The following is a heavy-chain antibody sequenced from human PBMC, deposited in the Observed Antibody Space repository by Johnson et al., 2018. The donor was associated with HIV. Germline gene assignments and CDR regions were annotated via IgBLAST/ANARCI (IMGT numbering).Heavy chain of an antibody. Sequence: QVQLVESGGGVVQPGKSLRLSCAASGFTFNSYGMHWVRQAPGKGLEWVAVIWSDGSNKYYADSVKGRFTISRDNSKNTLYLQMGSLRAEDMAVYYCARGAYYDFWSGTSDGAFDIWGQGTMVTVSS. J-gene: IGHJ3*02. D-gene: IGHD3-3*01. CDR3: ARGAYYDFWSGTSDGAFDI. V-gene: IGHV3-33*01. CDR2: IWSDGSNK. CDR1: GFTFNSYG.